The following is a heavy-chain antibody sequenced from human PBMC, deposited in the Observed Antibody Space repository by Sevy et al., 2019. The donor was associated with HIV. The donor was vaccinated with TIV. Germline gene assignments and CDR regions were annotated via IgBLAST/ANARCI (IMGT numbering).Heavy chain of an antibody. CDR1: GYNFTNYW. V-gene: IGHV5-51*01. Sequence: GESLKISCKGAGYNFTNYWIGWVRQKPGKGLEWMGIIYPGDSDTRYSPSFQGQVTISADKSISTASLQWRSLKASDTAMYYCARHHITMLSFDPFDIWGQGTMVTVSS. J-gene: IGHJ3*02. D-gene: IGHD3-16*01. CDR3: ARHHITMLSFDPFDI. CDR2: IYPGDSDT.